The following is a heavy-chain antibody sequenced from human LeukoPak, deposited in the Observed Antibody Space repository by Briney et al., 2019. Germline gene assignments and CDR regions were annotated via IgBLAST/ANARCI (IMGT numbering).Heavy chain of an antibody. J-gene: IGHJ4*02. CDR3: ATLGSGTYYSLCYFDY. CDR1: GFTFINYD. Sequence: GGSLRLSCAASGFTFINYDIHWVRQPPGKGLEWVAVIWYDGTNKYYADSVKGRFTISRDNSKDTLYLQMNSLRAEDTAVYYCATLGSGTYYSLCYFDYWGQGTLVTVSS. V-gene: IGHV3-33*01. D-gene: IGHD3-10*01. CDR2: IWYDGTNK.